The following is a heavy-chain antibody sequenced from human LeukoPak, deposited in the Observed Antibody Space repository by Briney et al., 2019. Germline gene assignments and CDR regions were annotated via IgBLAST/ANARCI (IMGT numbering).Heavy chain of an antibody. Sequence: SETLSLTCTVSGGSISSGSYYWSWIRQPAGKGLEWIGRIYTSGSTNYNPSLKSRVTISVDTSKNQFSLKLSSVTAADTAVYYCASRVGNCTNGVCYLGYWGQGTLVTVSS. CDR1: GGSISSGSYY. D-gene: IGHD2-8*01. CDR2: IYTSGST. V-gene: IGHV4-61*02. CDR3: ASRVGNCTNGVCYLGY. J-gene: IGHJ4*02.